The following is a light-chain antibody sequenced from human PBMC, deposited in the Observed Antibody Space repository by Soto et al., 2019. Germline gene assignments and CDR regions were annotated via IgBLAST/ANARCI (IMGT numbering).Light chain of an antibody. Sequence: AIRMTQSPSSFSASTGDRVTITCRASQGISSYLAWYQQQPGKAPKLLIYAASTLQSGVPSRFSGSGSGTDFTLTISCLQSEDFATYYCQQYYSYPTAFGQGTKLEIK. CDR1: QGISSY. J-gene: IGKJ2*01. V-gene: IGKV1-8*01. CDR3: QQYYSYPTA. CDR2: AAS.